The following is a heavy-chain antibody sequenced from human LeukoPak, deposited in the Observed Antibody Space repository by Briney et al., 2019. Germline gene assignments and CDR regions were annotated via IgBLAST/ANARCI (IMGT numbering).Heavy chain of an antibody. V-gene: IGHV3-30*02. D-gene: IGHD6-19*01. CDR3: AKPITGYSSGWYDY. J-gene: IGHJ4*02. Sequence: GGSLRLSCAASGFTFSSYGMHWVRQAPGKGLEWVAVTWYDGSNKYYADSVKGRFTISRDNSKNTLYLQMNSLRAEGTAVYYCAKPITGYSSGWYDYWGQGTLVTVSS. CDR1: GFTFSSYG. CDR2: TWYDGSNK.